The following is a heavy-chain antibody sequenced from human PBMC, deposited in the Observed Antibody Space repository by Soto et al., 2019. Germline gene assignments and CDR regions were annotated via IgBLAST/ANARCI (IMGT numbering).Heavy chain of an antibody. CDR3: ARDEWEPSSYGMDV. J-gene: IGHJ6*02. Sequence: QVQLVQSGAEVKKPGSSVKVSCKASGDTFSSYAISWVRQAPGQGLEWMGGIIPIFGTANYAQKFQGRVTITADKSTSTAYTELSSLRSEDTAVYYCARDEWEPSSYGMDVWGQGTTVTVSS. CDR2: IIPIFGTA. D-gene: IGHD1-26*01. V-gene: IGHV1-69*06. CDR1: GDTFSSYA.